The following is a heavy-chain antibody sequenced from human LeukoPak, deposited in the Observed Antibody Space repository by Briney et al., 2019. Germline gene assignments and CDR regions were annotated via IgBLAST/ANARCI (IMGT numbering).Heavy chain of an antibody. CDR2: ISSSGSTI. CDR1: GFTFSSYE. J-gene: IGHJ4*02. V-gene: IGHV3-48*03. CDR3: AKGGMAPRLIDY. D-gene: IGHD3-16*01. Sequence: PGGSLRPSCAASGFTFSSYEMNWVRQAPGKGLEWVSYISSSGSTIYYADSVKGRFTISRDNAKNSLFLQMNSLRAEDTALYYCAKGGMAPRLIDYWGQGTLVTVSS.